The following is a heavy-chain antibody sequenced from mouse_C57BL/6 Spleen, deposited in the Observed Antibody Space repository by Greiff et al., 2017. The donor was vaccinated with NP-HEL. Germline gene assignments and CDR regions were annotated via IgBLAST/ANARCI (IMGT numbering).Heavy chain of an antibody. CDR1: GYTFTSYW. D-gene: IGHD1-1*01. CDR3: ASGYGSSSAWFAY. Sequence: QVQLQQPGAELVKPGASVKLSCKASGYTFTSYWMHWVKQRPGQGLEWIGMIHPNSGSTNYNEKFKSKATLTVDKSSSTAYMQLSSLTSEDSAVYYCASGYGSSSAWFAYWGQGTLVTVSA. CDR2: IHPNSGST. J-gene: IGHJ3*01. V-gene: IGHV1-64*01.